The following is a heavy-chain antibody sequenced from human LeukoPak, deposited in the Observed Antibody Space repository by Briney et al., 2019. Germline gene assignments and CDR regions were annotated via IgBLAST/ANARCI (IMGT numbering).Heavy chain of an antibody. D-gene: IGHD1-14*01. CDR3: ARGPGSHYYYYYMDV. J-gene: IGHJ6*03. Sequence: SVKVSCKASGGTFSSYAISWVRQAPGQGLEWMGGIIPISGTANYAQKFQGRVTITADKSTSTAYMELSSLRSEDTAVYYCARGPGSHYYYYYMDVWGKGTTVTVSS. CDR2: IIPISGTA. CDR1: GGTFSSYA. V-gene: IGHV1-69*06.